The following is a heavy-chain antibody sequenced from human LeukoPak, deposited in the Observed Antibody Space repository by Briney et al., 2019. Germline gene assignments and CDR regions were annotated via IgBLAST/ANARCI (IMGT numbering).Heavy chain of an antibody. Sequence: ASVKVSCKFSGSTLTELSMHWVRQAPGKGLEWMGGFDPEDGETIYAQKFQGRVTMTEDTSTDTAYMELSSLRSEDTAVYYCATPYCSSTSCYTDAFDIWGQGTMVTVSS. CDR2: FDPEDGET. V-gene: IGHV1-24*01. CDR3: ATPYCSSTSCYTDAFDI. J-gene: IGHJ3*02. D-gene: IGHD2-2*02. CDR1: GSTLTELS.